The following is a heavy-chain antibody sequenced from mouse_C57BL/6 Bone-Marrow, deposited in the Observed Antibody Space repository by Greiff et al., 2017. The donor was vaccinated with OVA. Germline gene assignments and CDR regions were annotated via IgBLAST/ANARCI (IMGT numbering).Heavy chain of an antibody. CDR1: GYTFTSYW. V-gene: IGHV1-72*01. CDR3: ARGLYGYHWNFDV. CDR2: IDPTSGGT. Sequence: QVQLQQPGAELVKPGASVKLSCKASGYTFTSYWMHWVKQRPGRGLEWIGRIDPTSGGTKYNETFKGKATLTVDKPSSTAYMQLSSLTTEDSAVYYLARGLYGYHWNFDVWGTGTTVTGSS. J-gene: IGHJ1*03. D-gene: IGHD2-2*01.